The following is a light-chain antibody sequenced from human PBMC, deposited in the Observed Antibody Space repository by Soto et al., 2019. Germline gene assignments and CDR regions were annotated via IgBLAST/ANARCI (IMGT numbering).Light chain of an antibody. CDR1: QSVSSSY. V-gene: IGKV3-20*01. J-gene: IGKJ5*01. CDR3: QQYGSSPLT. CDR2: GAS. Sequence: EIVLTKSPGTLSLSPGERATLSCRASQSVSSSYLAWYQQKPGQAPRLLIYGASNRATGIPDRFSGSGSGTDFTLTISRLEPEDFAVYYCQQYGSSPLTFGQGTRLEIK.